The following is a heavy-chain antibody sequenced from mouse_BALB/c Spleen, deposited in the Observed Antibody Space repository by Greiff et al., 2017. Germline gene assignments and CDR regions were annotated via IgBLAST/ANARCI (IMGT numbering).Heavy chain of an antibody. CDR2: ISNGGGST. D-gene: IGHD2-4*01. J-gene: IGHJ3*01. CDR3: ARHETMITTGAWFAY. V-gene: IGHV5-12-2*01. CDR1: GFTFSSYT. Sequence: DVMLVESGGGLVQPGGSLKLSCAASGFTFSSYTMSWVRQTPEKRLEWVAYISNGGGSTYYPDTVKGRFTISRDNAKNTLYLQMSSLKSEDTAMYYCARHETMITTGAWFAYWGQGTLVTVSA.